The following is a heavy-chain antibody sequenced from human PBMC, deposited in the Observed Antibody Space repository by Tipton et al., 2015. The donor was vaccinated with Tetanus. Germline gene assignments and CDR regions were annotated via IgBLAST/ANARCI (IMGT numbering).Heavy chain of an antibody. CDR3: ARESGSGPYYGSGSYSHIDY. D-gene: IGHD3-10*01. CDR1: GYTFTSYY. Sequence: QLVQSGAEVKKPGASVKVSCKASGYTFTSYYMHWVRQAPGQGLEWMGIINPSGGSTSYAQKFQGRVTMTRDTSTSTVYMELSSLRSEDTAVYYCARESGSGPYYGSGSYSHIDYWGQGTLVTVSS. V-gene: IGHV1-46*01. CDR2: INPSGGST. J-gene: IGHJ4*02.